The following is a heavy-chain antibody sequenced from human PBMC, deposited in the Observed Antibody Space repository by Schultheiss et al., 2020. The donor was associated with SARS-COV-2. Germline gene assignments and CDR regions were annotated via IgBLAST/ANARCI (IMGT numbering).Heavy chain of an antibody. J-gene: IGHJ4*02. V-gene: IGHV3-23*01. CDR2: ISGSGGST. D-gene: IGHD6-19*01. CDR1: GFTFTWYW. Sequence: GGSLRLSCAASGFTFTWYWMSWVRQAPGKGLEWVSSISGSGGSTYYADSVKGRFTISRDNSKNTLYLQMNSLRAEDTAVYYCARDLSYSSGWSYFDYWGQGTLVTVSS. CDR3: ARDLSYSSGWSYFDY.